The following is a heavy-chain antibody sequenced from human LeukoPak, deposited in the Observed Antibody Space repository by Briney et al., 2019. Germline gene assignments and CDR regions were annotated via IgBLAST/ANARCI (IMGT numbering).Heavy chain of an antibody. CDR1: GGSITSVDS. CDR3: AGLVGRYSNGMYYYFDY. V-gene: IGHV4-4*02. Sequence: PSETLSLTCAVSGGSITSVDSWAWVRQPPGKGLEWVGEMYLSGTTTCNPSLRGRATISLDRSKNQVSLRLNSVTAADTALYYCAGLVGRYSNGMYYYFDYWGQGILVTVSS. J-gene: IGHJ4*02. CDR2: MYLSGTT. D-gene: IGHD1-26*01.